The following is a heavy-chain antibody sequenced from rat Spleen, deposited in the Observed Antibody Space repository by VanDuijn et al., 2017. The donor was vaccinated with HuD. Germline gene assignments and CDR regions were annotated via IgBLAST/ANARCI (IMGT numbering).Heavy chain of an antibody. D-gene: IGHD1-12*02. J-gene: IGHJ1*01. Sequence: EVQLQESGPGLVKPSQSLSLTCSVTGYSITSNYWGWIRKFPGNKMEWIGHISYSGSTSYNPSLKSRISITRDTSKNQFFLQLNSVTTEDTATYYCARYYYDGTYYYWYFDFWGPGTMVTVSS. V-gene: IGHV3-1*01. CDR1: GYSITSNY. CDR2: ISYSGST. CDR3: ARYYYDGTYYYWYFDF.